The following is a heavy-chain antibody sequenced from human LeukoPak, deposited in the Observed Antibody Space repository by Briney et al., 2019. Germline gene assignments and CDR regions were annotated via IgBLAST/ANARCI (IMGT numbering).Heavy chain of an antibody. D-gene: IGHD3-10*01. Sequence: ASVKVSCKASGYTFSGYYIHWVRQAPGQGLEWMGWINPNSGGTNYAQKFQGRVTMTRDTSISTAYMELSRLRSDDTAVYYCARGSLLTMVRGRIDYWGQGTLVTVSS. CDR2: INPNSGGT. CDR1: GYTFSGYY. J-gene: IGHJ4*02. V-gene: IGHV1-2*02. CDR3: ARGSLLTMVRGRIDY.